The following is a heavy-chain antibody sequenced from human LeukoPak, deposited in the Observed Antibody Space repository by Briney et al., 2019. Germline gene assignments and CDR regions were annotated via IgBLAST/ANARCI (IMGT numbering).Heavy chain of an antibody. CDR1: GFTFSSYG. D-gene: IGHD3-22*01. CDR3: AKDFDYDSSDDY. J-gene: IGHJ4*02. CDR2: ISYDGSNK. Sequence: GRSLRLSCAASGFTFSSYGMHWVRQAPGKGLEWVAVISYDGSNKYYADSVKGRFTISRDNSKNTLYLQMNSLRAEDTAVYYCAKDFDYDSSDDYWGQGTLVTVSS. V-gene: IGHV3-30*18.